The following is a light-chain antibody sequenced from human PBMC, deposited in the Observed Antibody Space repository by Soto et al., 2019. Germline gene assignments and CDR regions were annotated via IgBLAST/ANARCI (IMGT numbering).Light chain of an antibody. V-gene: IGKV3-20*01. J-gene: IGKJ1*01. CDR2: GAS. CDR1: PSVSGSN. CDR3: QQYKSWRT. Sequence: EIVLTQSPGTLSLSPGERATLSCRASPSVSGSNLAWYQQKPGQAPRLVIYGASSRATGIPDRFSGSGSGTDFTLTISRLEPEDFGVYYCQQYKSWRTFGQGTNVEIK.